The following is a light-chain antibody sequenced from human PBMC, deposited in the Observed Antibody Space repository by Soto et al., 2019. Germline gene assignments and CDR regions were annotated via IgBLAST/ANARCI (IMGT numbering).Light chain of an antibody. V-gene: IGKV3-11*01. J-gene: IGKJ5*01. CDR2: DAS. CDR3: QQRHMWPIT. CDR1: QSFRGL. Sequence: VLTQSAVTLSLSPGERATLSCRASQSFRGLLAWYQQKPGQAPRLLIYDASNRATGIPPRFSGSGSGTDFTLTISSLEPEDSAVYYCQQRHMWPITFGQGTLLEIK.